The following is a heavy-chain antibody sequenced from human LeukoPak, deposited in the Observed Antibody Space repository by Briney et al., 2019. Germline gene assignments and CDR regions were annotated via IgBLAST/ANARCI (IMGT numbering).Heavy chain of an antibody. CDR1: GGTFSSYA. CDR2: IIPILGIA. J-gene: IGHJ4*02. D-gene: IGHD6-13*01. CDR3: ARLFWIAAAGNGFDY. V-gene: IGHV1-69*04. Sequence: SVKVSCKASGGTFSSYAISWVRQAPGQGLEWMGRIIPILGIANYAQKFQGRVTITADKSTSTAYMELSSLRSEDTAVYYCARLFWIAAAGNGFDYWGQGTLVTVSS.